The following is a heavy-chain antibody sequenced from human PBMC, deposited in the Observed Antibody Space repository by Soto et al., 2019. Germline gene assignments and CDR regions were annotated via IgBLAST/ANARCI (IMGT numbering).Heavy chain of an antibody. CDR3: AKYYWHKDARVGAFDI. J-gene: IGHJ3*02. V-gene: IGHV4-34*01. CDR1: GGSFSGYY. Sequence: SETLSLTCAVYGGSFSGYYWSWIRQPPGKGLEWIGEINHSGSTNYNPSLKSRVTISVDTSKNQFSLKLSSVTAADTAVYYCAKYYWHKDARVGAFDIWGQGTMVTVSS. CDR2: INHSGST. D-gene: IGHD3-10*01.